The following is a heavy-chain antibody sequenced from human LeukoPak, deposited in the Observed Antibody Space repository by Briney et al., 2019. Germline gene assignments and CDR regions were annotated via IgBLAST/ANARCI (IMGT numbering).Heavy chain of an antibody. CDR2: IIPILGIA. CDR3: ARSCSGGSCYESDFDY. CDR1: GGTFSSYT. J-gene: IGHJ4*02. Sequence: SVKVSCKASGGTFSSYTISWVRQAPGQGLEWMGRIIPILGIANYTQKFQGRVTITADKSTSTAYMELSSLRSEDTAVYYCARSCSGGSCYESDFDYWGQGTLVTVSS. D-gene: IGHD2-15*01. V-gene: IGHV1-69*02.